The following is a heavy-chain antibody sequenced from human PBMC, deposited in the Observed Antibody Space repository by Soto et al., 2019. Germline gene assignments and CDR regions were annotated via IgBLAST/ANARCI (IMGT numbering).Heavy chain of an antibody. CDR3: TGVDGAESFTS. Sequence: ASVKVSCKASGGTFSSYAISWVRQAPGHGLEWMGWINPNSGNTGYAQNFRGRVTMTQNNAISTAYMELSSLRSDDTATYYCTGVDGAESFTSWGKETRVTSPQ. CDR1: GGTFSSYA. D-gene: IGHD3-10*01. CDR2: INPNSGNT. V-gene: IGHV1-8*02. J-gene: IGHJ4*02.